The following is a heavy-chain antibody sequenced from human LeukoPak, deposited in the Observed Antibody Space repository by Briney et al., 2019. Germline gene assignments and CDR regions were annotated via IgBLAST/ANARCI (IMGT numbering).Heavy chain of an antibody. J-gene: IGHJ6*02. CDR2: MNPNSGNT. V-gene: IGHV1-8*01. D-gene: IGHD6-19*01. CDR3: ARGRRVAGTYYYGMDV. Sequence: ASVKVSCKASGYTFTSYDINWVRQATGQGPEWMGWMNPNSGNTGYAQKFQGRVTMTRNTSISTAYMELSSLRSEDTAVYYCARGRRVAGTYYYGMDVWGQGTTVTVSS. CDR1: GYTFTSYD.